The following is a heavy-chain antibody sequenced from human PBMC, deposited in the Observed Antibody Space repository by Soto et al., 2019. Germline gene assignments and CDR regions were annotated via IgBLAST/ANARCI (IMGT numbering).Heavy chain of an antibody. J-gene: IGHJ4*02. V-gene: IGHV3-33*01. CDR1: GFTFSSYG. Sequence: QVQLVESGGGVVQPGRSLRLSCAASGFTFSSYGMHWVRQAPGKGLEWVAVIWYDGSNKYYADSVKGRFTISRDNSKNTLYLPMNSLRAEDTAVYYCASERSYGLFDYWGQGTLVTVSS. CDR2: IWYDGSNK. CDR3: ASERSYGLFDY. D-gene: IGHD5-18*01.